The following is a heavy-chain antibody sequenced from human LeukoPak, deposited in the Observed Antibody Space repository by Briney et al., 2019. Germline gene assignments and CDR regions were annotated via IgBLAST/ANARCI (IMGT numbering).Heavy chain of an antibody. J-gene: IGHJ4*02. CDR3: ARGVGNFRYYFDY. D-gene: IGHD2/OR15-2a*01. CDR2: ISATGTYI. V-gene: IGHV3-21*01. Sequence: PGGSLRLSCAASGFTFSRYTMNWVRQAPGKGLEWVSSISATGTYIYYGDLVEGRFTISRDNAKNSLYLQMNSLRAEDTAVYYCARGVGNFRYYFDYWGQGTLVTVSS. CDR1: GFTFSRYT.